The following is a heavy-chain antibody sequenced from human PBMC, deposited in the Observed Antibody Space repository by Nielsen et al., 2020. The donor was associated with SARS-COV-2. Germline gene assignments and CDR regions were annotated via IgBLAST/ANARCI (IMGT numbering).Heavy chain of an antibody. CDR2: ISSSSSYI. CDR1: GFTFSSYS. J-gene: IGHJ4*02. V-gene: IGHV3-21*01. CDR3: AREYSSSSYFDY. D-gene: IGHD6-6*01. Sequence: GESLKISCAASGFTFSSYSMNWVRQAPGKGLEWVSSISSSSSYIYYADSVKGRFTISRDNAKNSLYLQMNSLRAEDTAVYYCAREYSSSSYFDYWGQGTLVTASS.